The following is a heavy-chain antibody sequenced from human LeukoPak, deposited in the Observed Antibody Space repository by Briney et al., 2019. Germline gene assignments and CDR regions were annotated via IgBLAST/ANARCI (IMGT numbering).Heavy chain of an antibody. Sequence: SETLSLTCTVSGYSISSGYYWGWIRQPPGKGLEWIGSIYHSGGTYYNPSLKSRATISVDTSKNQFSLKLSSVTAADTAVYYCARENPYNFDYWGQGTLATVSS. CDR2: IYHSGGT. D-gene: IGHD1-1*01. CDR1: GYSISSGYY. J-gene: IGHJ4*02. CDR3: ARENPYNFDY. V-gene: IGHV4-38-2*02.